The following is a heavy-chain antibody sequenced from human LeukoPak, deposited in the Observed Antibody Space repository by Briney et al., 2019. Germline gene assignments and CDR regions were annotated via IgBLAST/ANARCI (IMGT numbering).Heavy chain of an antibody. V-gene: IGHV4-39*07. J-gene: IGHJ4*02. CDR1: GGSISSSSYY. Sequence: SETLSLTCTVSGGSISSSSYYWGWIRQPPGKGLEWIGSIYYSGSTYYNPSLKSRVTISVDTSKDQFSLKLSSVTAADTAVYYCARGGYRGYFDYWGQGTLVTVSS. D-gene: IGHD5-18*01. CDR2: IYYSGST. CDR3: ARGGYRGYFDY.